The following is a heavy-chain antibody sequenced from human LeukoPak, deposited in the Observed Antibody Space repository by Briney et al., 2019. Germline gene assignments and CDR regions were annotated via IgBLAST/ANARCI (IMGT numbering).Heavy chain of an antibody. CDR1: GGSISSGSYY. CDR2: IYTSGST. Sequence: PSQTLSLTCTVSGGSISSGSYYWSWLRQPAGKGLEWIGRIYTSGSTNYNPSLKSRVTISVDTSKNQFPLKLSSVTAADTAVYYCARDGLPAVDRWFDPWGQGTLVTVSS. D-gene: IGHD3-22*01. CDR3: ARDGLPAVDRWFDP. V-gene: IGHV4-61*02. J-gene: IGHJ5*02.